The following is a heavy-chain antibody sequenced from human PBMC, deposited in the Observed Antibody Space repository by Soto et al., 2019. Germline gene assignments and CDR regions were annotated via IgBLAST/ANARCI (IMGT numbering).Heavy chain of an antibody. CDR3: ARELVVGPAEYFQD. Sequence: GGSLRLSCVASGFTFSRYWMSWARQAPGKGLEWVANINQDGREKYYVDSVKGRFTISRDNAKNSLYLQMNSLRAEDTAVYYCARELVVGPAEYFQDWGQGTLVTVSS. CDR2: INQDGREK. V-gene: IGHV3-7*01. CDR1: GFTFSRYW. D-gene: IGHD2-8*02. J-gene: IGHJ1*01.